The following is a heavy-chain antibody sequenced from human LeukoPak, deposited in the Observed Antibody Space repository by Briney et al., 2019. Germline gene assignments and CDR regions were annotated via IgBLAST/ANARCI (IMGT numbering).Heavy chain of an antibody. D-gene: IGHD3-9*01. CDR1: GFTFDDYA. V-gene: IGHV3-43*02. Sequence: GGSLRLSCAASGFTFDDYAMHWVRQAPGKGLEWVSLISGDGGSTYYADSVKGRFTISRDNSKNSLYLQMNSLRTEDTTLYYCAKDGDKPVLRYFDWLSTNVLYYGMDVWGQGTTVTVSS. CDR2: ISGDGGST. J-gene: IGHJ6*02. CDR3: AKDGDKPVLRYFDWLSTNVLYYGMDV.